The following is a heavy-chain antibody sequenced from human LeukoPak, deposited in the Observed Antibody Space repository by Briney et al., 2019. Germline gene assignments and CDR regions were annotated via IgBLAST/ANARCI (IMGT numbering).Heavy chain of an antibody. CDR1: GFTFSSYA. V-gene: IGHV3-23*01. J-gene: IGHJ4*02. D-gene: IGHD3-22*01. CDR3: AKLSGYVDY. Sequence: QPGGSLRLSCAASGFTFSSYAMSWVRQAPGKGLEWVSGISGSGGNTYYADSVKGRFTISRDNSNNTLYLQMNSLRAEDTAVYYCAKLSGYVDYWGQGALVTVSS. CDR2: ISGSGGNT.